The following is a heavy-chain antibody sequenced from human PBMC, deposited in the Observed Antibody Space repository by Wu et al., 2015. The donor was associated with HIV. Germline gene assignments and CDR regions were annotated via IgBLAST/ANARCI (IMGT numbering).Heavy chain of an antibody. CDR3: ASQRVYDILTGYPAHYYYGMDV. V-gene: IGHV1-2*02. J-gene: IGHJ6*02. Sequence: QVQLVQSGAEVKKPGASVKVSCKASGYTFTYYEINWVRQAAGQGLEWMGWINPDTGVTNYARKFQGRVTMTSDTSISAASMELSSLRSEDTAVYYCASQRVYDILTGYPAHYYYGMDVWGQGTTVTVSS. CDR1: GYTFTYYE. D-gene: IGHD3-9*01. CDR2: INPDTGVT.